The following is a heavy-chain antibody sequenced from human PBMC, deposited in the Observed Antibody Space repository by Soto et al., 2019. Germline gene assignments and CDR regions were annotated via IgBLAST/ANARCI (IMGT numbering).Heavy chain of an antibody. D-gene: IGHD2-2*03. CDR1: GYTFTGYY. CDR2: INPNSGGT. CDR3: ARVPSGYCSSTSCFYAFER. J-gene: IGHJ3*02. V-gene: IGHV1-2*04. Sequence: ASVKVSCKASGYTFTGYYMHWVRQAPGQGLEWMGWINPNSGGTNYAQKFQGWVTMTRDTSISTAYMELSRLRSDDTAVYYCARVPSGYCSSTSCFYAFERWGQGTLVTVSS.